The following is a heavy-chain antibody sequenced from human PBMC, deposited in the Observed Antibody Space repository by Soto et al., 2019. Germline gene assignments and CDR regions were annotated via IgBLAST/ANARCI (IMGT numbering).Heavy chain of an antibody. CDR2: ISYDGSNK. Sequence: QVQLVESGGGVVQPGRSLRLSCAASGFTFSSYGMHWVRQAPGKGLEWVAVISYDGSNKYYADSVKGRFTISRDNSKNPLYLQMNSLRAEDTAVFYCATTDYDYVWGSYRYGDFDYWGQGTLVTVSS. J-gene: IGHJ4*02. CDR1: GFTFSSYG. V-gene: IGHV3-30*03. CDR3: ATTDYDYVWGSYRYGDFDY. D-gene: IGHD3-16*02.